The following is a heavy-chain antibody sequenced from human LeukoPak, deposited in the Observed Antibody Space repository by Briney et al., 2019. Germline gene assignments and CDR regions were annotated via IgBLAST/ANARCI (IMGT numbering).Heavy chain of an antibody. D-gene: IGHD3-10*01. CDR2: INHSGST. CDR1: GGSFSGCY. J-gene: IGHJ6*03. V-gene: IGHV4-34*01. CDR3: ARGAITMVRGVISNYYYYYMDV. Sequence: SETLSLTCAVYGGSFSGCYWSWIRQPPGKGLEWIGEINHSGSTNYNPSLKSRVTISVDTSKNQFSLKLSSVTAADTAVYYCARGAITMVRGVISNYYYYYMDVWGKGTTVTVSS.